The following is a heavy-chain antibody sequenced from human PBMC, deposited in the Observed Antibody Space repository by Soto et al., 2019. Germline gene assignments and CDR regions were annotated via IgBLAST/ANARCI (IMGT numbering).Heavy chain of an antibody. CDR2: ISYDGSNK. CDR1: GFTFSSYA. V-gene: IGHV3-30-3*01. Sequence: QVQLVESGGGVVQPGRSLRLSCAASGFTFSSYAMHWVRQAPGKGLEWVAVISYDGSNKYYADSVKGRFTISRDNSKNTLYLQMNSPRAEDTAVYYCARGESYSLPDYWGQGTLVTVSS. D-gene: IGHD3-16*01. J-gene: IGHJ4*02. CDR3: ARGESYSLPDY.